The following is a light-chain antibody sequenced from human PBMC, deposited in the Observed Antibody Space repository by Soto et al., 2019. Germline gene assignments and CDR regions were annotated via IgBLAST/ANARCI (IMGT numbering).Light chain of an antibody. V-gene: IGLV3-21*04. CDR3: QVWDSSSDHVV. CDR2: YDT. J-gene: IGLJ2*01. Sequence: SYELTQPPSVSVAPGKTARISCGGNNIGSKSVHWYQQKPGQAPVLVIYYDTDRPSGIPERISGSKSGNTATLTISRVEAGDEADYYCQVWDSSSDHVVFGGGTQLTVL. CDR1: NIGSKS.